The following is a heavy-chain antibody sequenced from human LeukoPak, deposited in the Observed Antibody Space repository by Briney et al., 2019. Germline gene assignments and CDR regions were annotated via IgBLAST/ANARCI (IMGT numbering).Heavy chain of an antibody. CDR1: GYTLTELS. V-gene: IGHV1-24*01. D-gene: IGHD2-2*02. J-gene: IGHJ4*02. Sequence: ASVKVSCKVSGYTLTELSMHRVRQAPGKGREWMGGFDPEDGETIYTQKFQGRVTMTEDTSTDTAYMELSSLRSEDTAVYYCATARWVKDIVVVPAALQFDYWGQGTLVTVSS. CDR2: FDPEDGET. CDR3: ATARWVKDIVVVPAALQFDY.